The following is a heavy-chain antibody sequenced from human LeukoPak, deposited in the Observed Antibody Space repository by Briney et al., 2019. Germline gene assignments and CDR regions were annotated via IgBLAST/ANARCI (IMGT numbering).Heavy chain of an antibody. Sequence: ASVKVSCKASGYTFTSYDINWVRQATGQGLEWMGWMNPNSGNTGYAQKFQGRVTMTRNTSISTAYMELSSLRAEDTAVYYCAKVRYGGNNHFDYWGQGTLVTVSS. D-gene: IGHD4-23*01. CDR1: GYTFTSYD. V-gene: IGHV1-8*01. CDR3: AKVRYGGNNHFDY. J-gene: IGHJ4*02. CDR2: MNPNSGNT.